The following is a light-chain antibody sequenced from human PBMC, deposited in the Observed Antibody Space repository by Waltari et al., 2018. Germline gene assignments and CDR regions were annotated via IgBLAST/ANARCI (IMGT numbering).Light chain of an antibody. CDR1: NGFVKSVRN. CDR3: LLSYSGGRRV. V-gene: IGLV7-46*01. J-gene: IGLJ3*02. CDR2: DTS. Sequence: QAMVTQEPALTVSPGGTVSLTCGSRNGFVKSVRNPYWFHQKPGQAPKTLIYDTSNKHSWTPARFSGSLVGGKAALTLSGAQPEDEADYYCLLSYSGGRRVFGGGTKLTVL.